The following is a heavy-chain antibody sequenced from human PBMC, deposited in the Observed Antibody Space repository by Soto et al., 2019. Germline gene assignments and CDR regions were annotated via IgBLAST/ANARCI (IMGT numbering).Heavy chain of an antibody. J-gene: IGHJ4*02. Sequence: SETLSLTCTVSGGSISSYYWSWIRQPPGKGLEWIGYIYYSGSTNYNPSLKSRVTISVDTSKNQFSLKLSSVTAADTAVYYCARGGVVWTFDYWGQGTLFTVS. CDR3: ARGGVVWTFDY. V-gene: IGHV4-59*01. CDR2: IYYSGST. D-gene: IGHD2-8*02. CDR1: GGSISSYY.